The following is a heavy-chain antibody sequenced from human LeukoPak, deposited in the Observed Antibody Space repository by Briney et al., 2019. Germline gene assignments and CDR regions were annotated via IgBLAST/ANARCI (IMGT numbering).Heavy chain of an antibody. V-gene: IGHV3-21*01. CDR2: ISGGSTHI. CDR1: GFTFRDYH. CDR3: ARSGYCSSTSCYKSAFDI. Sequence: PGGSLRLSCVASGFTFRDYHINWIRQAPGKGLEWVSSISGGSTHIYYADSVRGRFTISRDDAKNSLYLQMNGLRAEDTAVYYCARSGYCSSTSCYKSAFDIWGQGTMVTVSS. J-gene: IGHJ3*02. D-gene: IGHD2-2*02.